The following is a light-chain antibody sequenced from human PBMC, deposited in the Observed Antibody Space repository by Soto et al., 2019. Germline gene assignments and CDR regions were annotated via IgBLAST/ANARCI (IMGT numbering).Light chain of an antibody. CDR1: QSVSSSY. CDR3: PQYGSSPYT. CDR2: GAS. V-gene: IGKV3-20*01. J-gene: IGKJ2*01. Sequence: EIVLTQSPGTLSLSPGERATLSCRASQSVSSSYLAWYQQKPGQAPRLLIYGASSRATGIPDRFSGSGSGTEFTLTISRLEPEDFAVYYCPQYGSSPYTFGQGTKLEIK.